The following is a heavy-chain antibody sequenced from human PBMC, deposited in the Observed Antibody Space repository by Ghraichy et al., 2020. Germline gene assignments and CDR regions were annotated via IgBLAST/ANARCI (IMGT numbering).Heavy chain of an antibody. J-gene: IGHJ6*02. D-gene: IGHD1-14*01. CDR3: ARDINAEDYYYGMDV. CDR2: IYSGGST. Sequence: GESLNISCAASGFTVSSNYMSWVRQAPGKGLEWVSVIYSGGSTYYADSVKGRFTISRDNSKNTLYLQMNSLRAEDTAVYYCARDINAEDYYYGMDVWGQWTTVTVSS. V-gene: IGHV3-53*01. CDR1: GFTVSSNY.